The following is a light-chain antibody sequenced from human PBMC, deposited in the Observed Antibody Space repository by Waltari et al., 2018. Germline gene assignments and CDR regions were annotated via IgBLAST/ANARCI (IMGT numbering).Light chain of an antibody. Sequence: EIVLTQSPVTLSFSPGDTATLSCRASQSIGSYLAWYQRKPGQAPRLLIYDASNRAAGIPPRFSGGGSGTDFTLTISGLEPEDLAVYYCQHRNTGLTFGGGTKVEIE. CDR3: QHRNTGLT. CDR2: DAS. V-gene: IGKV3-11*01. J-gene: IGKJ4*01. CDR1: QSIGSY.